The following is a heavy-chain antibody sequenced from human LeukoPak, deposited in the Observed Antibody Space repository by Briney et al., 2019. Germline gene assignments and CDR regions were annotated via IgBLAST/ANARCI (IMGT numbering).Heavy chain of an antibody. D-gene: IGHD6-13*01. V-gene: IGHV3-30*18. J-gene: IGHJ6*02. CDR2: ISYDGSNK. Sequence: PGGSLRLSCAASGFTFSSYGMHWVRQAPGKGLEWVAVISYDGSNKYYADSVKGRFTISRDNSKNTLYLQMNSLRAEDTAVYYCAKDVVRSSSWDAAGYYYYYYGMDVWGQGTTVTVSS. CDR3: AKDVVRSSSWDAAGYYYYYYGMDV. CDR1: GFTFSSYG.